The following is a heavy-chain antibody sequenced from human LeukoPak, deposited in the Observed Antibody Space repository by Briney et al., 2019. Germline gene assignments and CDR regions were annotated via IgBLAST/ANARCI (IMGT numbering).Heavy chain of an antibody. V-gene: IGHV3-33*01. J-gene: IGHJ4*02. CDR1: GFTFSMCG. CDR3: ARDIKQWLVEYLTDY. Sequence: GGSGRLSCAASGFTFSMCGMRWVRQAPGKGLECVAVICYDGSNKYYADCVKGRFTISRDNYKNTLSLQINRLRDEDTAVYYCARDIKQWLVEYLTDYWGQGTLVTLSS. CDR2: ICYDGSNK. D-gene: IGHD6-19*01.